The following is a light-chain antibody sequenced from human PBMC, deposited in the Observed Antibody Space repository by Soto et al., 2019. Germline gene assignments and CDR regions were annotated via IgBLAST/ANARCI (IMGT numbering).Light chain of an antibody. CDR3: QQYRSSRWT. V-gene: IGKV3-20*01. J-gene: IGKJ1*01. Sequence: EIVLTQSPGTLSLSPGERATLSCRASQSVSSIYLAWYQQKPGQAPRLLVYGASSRATGIPDRFSGSGSGTDFTLTISRLEPEDFAVYYRQQYRSSRWTFGQGTKV. CDR1: QSVSSIY. CDR2: GAS.